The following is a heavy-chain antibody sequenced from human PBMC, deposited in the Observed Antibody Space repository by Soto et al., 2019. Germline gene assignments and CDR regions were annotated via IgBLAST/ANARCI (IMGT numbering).Heavy chain of an antibody. J-gene: IGHJ6*02. V-gene: IGHV3-23*01. CDR3: AKGNYDFWSGYSYYYYYGMDV. D-gene: IGHD3-3*01. Sequence: RGSLRLSCSASVFTFSSYAMSWLRQAPGKGLEWVSAISGSGGSTYYADSVKGRFTISRDNSKNTLYLQMNSLRAEDTAVYYCAKGNYDFWSGYSYYYYYGMDVWGQGTTVTVSS. CDR2: ISGSGGST. CDR1: VFTFSSYA.